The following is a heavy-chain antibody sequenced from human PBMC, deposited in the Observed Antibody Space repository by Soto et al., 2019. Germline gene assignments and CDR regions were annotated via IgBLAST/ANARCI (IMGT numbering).Heavy chain of an antibody. D-gene: IGHD3-10*01. J-gene: IGHJ4*02. CDR1: GGSFRDNY. CDR3: ATSFWFGPQTEI. CDR2: ISPSGTT. Sequence: QVQLQQWGAGLFKPSETLSLSCAVSGGSFRDNYWTWFRQPTGKGLEWIGEISPSGTTKYTPSLKSRATISVATYKSQISLKVTSVTAADTSVYYCATSFWFGPQTEIWGPGTLVTVSS. V-gene: IGHV4-34*01.